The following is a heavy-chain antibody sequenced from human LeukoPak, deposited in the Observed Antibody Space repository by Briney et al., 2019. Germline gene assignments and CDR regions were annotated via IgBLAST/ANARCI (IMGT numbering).Heavy chain of an antibody. CDR1: GFTFSSYW. V-gene: IGHV3-74*01. CDR3: ARDILTPDYYFDY. CDR2: INSDGSST. D-gene: IGHD2-8*01. Sequence: GGSLRLSCAAPGFTFSSYWMHWVRQAPGKGLVWVSRINSDGSSTSYADSVKGRFTISRDNAKNTLYLQMNSLRAEDTAVYYCARDILTPDYYFDYWGQGTLVTVSS. J-gene: IGHJ4*02.